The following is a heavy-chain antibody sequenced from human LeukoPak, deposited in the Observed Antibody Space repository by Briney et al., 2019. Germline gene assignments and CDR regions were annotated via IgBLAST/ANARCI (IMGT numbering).Heavy chain of an antibody. V-gene: IGHV4-34*01. J-gene: IGHJ4*02. Sequence: PSETLSLTCTVSGGSISGYYWSWIRQPPGKGLEWIGEINHSGSTNYNPSLKSRVTISVDTSKNQFSLKLSSVTAADTAVYYCARGKRGMVRPRYYFDYWGQGTLVTVSS. CDR1: GGSISGYY. D-gene: IGHD3-10*01. CDR3: ARGKRGMVRPRYYFDY. CDR2: INHSGST.